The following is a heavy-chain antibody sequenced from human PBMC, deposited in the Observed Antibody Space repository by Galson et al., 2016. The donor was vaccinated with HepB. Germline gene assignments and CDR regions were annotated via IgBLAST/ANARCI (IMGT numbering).Heavy chain of an antibody. Sequence: SETLSLTCAVYGGSFRGYYWSWIRQPPGKGLEWIGEINHSRNTNYNSSLKSRVTISVNTSKNKFSLMLRSVTAADTAVYYCARGKWELRPSDIWGQGTMVTVSP. CDR1: GGSFRGYY. V-gene: IGHV4-34*01. J-gene: IGHJ3*02. CDR2: INHSRNT. CDR3: ARGKWELRPSDI. D-gene: IGHD1-26*01.